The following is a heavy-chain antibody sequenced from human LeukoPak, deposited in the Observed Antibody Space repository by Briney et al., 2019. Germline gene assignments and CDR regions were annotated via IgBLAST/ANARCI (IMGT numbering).Heavy chain of an antibody. V-gene: IGHV7-4-1*02. Sequence: ASVKVSCKASGYTFTSYAMNWVRQAPGQGLEWMGWINTNTGNPTYAQGFTGRFVFSLDTSVSTAYLQISSLKAEDTAVYYCARDGYYGSGSYSETGIAAFEIWGQGTMVTVSS. CDR1: GYTFTSYA. D-gene: IGHD3-10*01. CDR2: INTNTGNP. CDR3: ARDGYYGSGSYSETGIAAFEI. J-gene: IGHJ3*02.